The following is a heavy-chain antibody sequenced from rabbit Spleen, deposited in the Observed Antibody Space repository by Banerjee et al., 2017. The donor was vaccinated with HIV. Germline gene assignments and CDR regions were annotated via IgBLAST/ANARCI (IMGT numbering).Heavy chain of an antibody. Sequence: QEQLVESGGGLVQPEGSLTLTCTASGFSFSSSYWICWVRQAPGKGLEWIGCIYTGSGGTYYASWAKGRFTISKTSSTTVTLQMTSLTAADTATYFCARDVIIVANYDNEPFNLWGQGTLVTVS. CDR1: GFSFSSSYW. J-gene: IGHJ4*01. D-gene: IGHD4-1*01. V-gene: IGHV1S45*01. CDR3: ARDVIIVANYDNEPFNL. CDR2: IYTGSGGT.